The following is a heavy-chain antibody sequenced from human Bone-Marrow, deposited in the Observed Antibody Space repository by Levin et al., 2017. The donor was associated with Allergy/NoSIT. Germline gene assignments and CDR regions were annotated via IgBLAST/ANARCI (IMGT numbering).Heavy chain of an antibody. CDR1: GFTFGDYA. CDR3: TRDDVDTGAYYFDY. Sequence: GGSLRLSCTASGFTFGDYAMSWFRQAPGKGLEWVGFIRSKAYGGTTEYAASVKGRFTISRDDSKSIAYLQMNSLKTEDTAVYYCTRDDVDTGAYYFDYWGQGTLVTVSS. J-gene: IGHJ4*02. CDR2: IRSKAYGGTT. V-gene: IGHV3-49*03. D-gene: IGHD5-18*01.